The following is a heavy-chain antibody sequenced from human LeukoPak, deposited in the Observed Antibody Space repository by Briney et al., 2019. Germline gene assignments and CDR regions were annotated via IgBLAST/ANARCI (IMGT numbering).Heavy chain of an antibody. CDR2: IYSGGST. CDR1: GFIVSSKY. Sequence: PGGSLRLSCAASGFIVSSKYMSWVRQAPGKGLEWVSVIYSGGSTYYADSVKGRFTISRDNSKNTVYLQMNSLRAEDTAVYYCARGDPAMGIAVAMGGFDYWGQGTLVTVSS. V-gene: IGHV3-53*01. J-gene: IGHJ4*02. CDR3: ARGDPAMGIAVAMGGFDY. D-gene: IGHD6-19*01.